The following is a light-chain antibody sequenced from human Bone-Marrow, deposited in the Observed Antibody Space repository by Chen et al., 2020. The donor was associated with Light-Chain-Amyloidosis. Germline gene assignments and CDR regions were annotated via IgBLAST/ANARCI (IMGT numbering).Light chain of an antibody. CDR1: SSDVGGYNY. Sequence: QSALTQPASVSGSPGQSITISCTGTSSDVGGYNYVSWYQQHPGKAPKLMISDVSNRLSGVSNRFSDSKSGNTASLTISGLQAEDEADYYCSSYTSSSTPYVVFGGGTKLTVL. V-gene: IGLV2-14*01. J-gene: IGLJ2*01. CDR3: SSYTSSSTPYVV. CDR2: DVS.